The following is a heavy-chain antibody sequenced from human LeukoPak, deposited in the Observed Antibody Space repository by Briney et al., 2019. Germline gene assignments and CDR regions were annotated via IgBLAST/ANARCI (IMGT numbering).Heavy chain of an antibody. CDR3: AKDKGRGWYTYFDY. D-gene: IGHD6-19*01. V-gene: IGHV3-9*01. CDR1: GFTFDDYA. Sequence: AGGSLRLSCAASGFTFDDYAMHWVRQAPGKGLEWFSGISWNSGSIGYADSVKGRFTISRDNAKNSLYLQMNSLRAEDTALYYCAKDKGRGWYTYFDYWGQGTLVTVSS. CDR2: ISWNSGSI. J-gene: IGHJ4*02.